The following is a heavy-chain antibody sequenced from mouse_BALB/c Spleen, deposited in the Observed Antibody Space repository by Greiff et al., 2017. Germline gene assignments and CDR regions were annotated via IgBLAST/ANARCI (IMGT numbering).Heavy chain of an antibody. CDR2: ISSGGGST. CDR1: GFAFSSYD. V-gene: IGHV5-12-1*01. J-gene: IGHJ3*01. Sequence: EVMLVESGGGLVKPGGSLKLSCAASGFAFSSYDMSWVRQTPEKRLEWVAYISSGGGSTYYPDTVKGRFTISRDNAKNTLYLQMSSLKSEDTAMYYCARQRDYYGSSPFAYWGQETLVTVSA. CDR3: ARQRDYYGSSPFAY. D-gene: IGHD1-1*01.